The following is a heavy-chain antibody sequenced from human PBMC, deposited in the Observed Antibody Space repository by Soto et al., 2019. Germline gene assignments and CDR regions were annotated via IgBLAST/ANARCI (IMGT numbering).Heavy chain of an antibody. D-gene: IGHD4-17*01. CDR1: GGSISTYF. CDR3: ARSYGDLPDY. CDR2: IYYSGTT. Sequence: QVQLQESGPGLVKPSETLSLNCSVSGGSISTYFWGWIRQPPGKGLEWIGHIYYSGTTSYNPSLRSRVTISLDTSKNQFSLRLRSVSAADTAVYYCARSYGDLPDYWGQGTLVTVSS. V-gene: IGHV4-59*08. J-gene: IGHJ4*02.